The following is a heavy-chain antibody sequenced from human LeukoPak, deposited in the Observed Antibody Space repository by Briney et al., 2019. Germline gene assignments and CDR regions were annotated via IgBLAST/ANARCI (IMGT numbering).Heavy chain of an antibody. CDR3: AKEFFDSQQLVPYFDY. Sequence: PGGSLRLSCAASGFTFSSYAMHWVRQAPGKGLEWVAVISYDGSNKYYADSVKGRFTISRDKSKNTLYLQMNSLRAEDTAIYYCAKEFFDSQQLVPYFDYWGQGTLVTVSS. J-gene: IGHJ4*02. CDR2: ISYDGSNK. V-gene: IGHV3-30*04. D-gene: IGHD6-13*01. CDR1: GFTFSSYA.